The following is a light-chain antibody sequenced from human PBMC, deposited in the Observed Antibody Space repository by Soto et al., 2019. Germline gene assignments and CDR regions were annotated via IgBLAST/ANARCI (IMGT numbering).Light chain of an antibody. J-gene: IGKJ4*01. Sequence: EIVKTQSPATLSVSPGERATLSCRASQSVYTNLAWYQQKPGQAPRLLIYGASNSATGTPARFSGSGSGTEFTLTISSLQSEDFAVYYCQQYNNWPPVTFGGGTKVEIK. V-gene: IGKV3-15*01. CDR2: GAS. CDR3: QQYNNWPPVT. CDR1: QSVYTN.